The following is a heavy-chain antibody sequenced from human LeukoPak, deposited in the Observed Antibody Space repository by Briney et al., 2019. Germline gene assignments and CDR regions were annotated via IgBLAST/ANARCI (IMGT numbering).Heavy chain of an antibody. CDR3: GRDKGLDAFDI. CDR2: IYYSGST. J-gene: IGHJ3*02. Sequence: SETTSLTCTVSGGSISSYYWSWIRQPPGKGLEWIGYIYYSGSTNYNPSLKGRVTISVDTSKNQFSLKLSSVTAADTALYYCGRDKGLDAFDIWGQGTMVTVSS. CDR1: GGSISSYY. V-gene: IGHV4-59*01.